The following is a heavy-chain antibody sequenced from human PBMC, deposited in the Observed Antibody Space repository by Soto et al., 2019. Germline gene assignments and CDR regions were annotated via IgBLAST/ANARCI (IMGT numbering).Heavy chain of an antibody. CDR1: GYTFTSYY. Sequence: QVQLVQSGAEVKKPGASVKVSCKASGYTFTSYYMHWVRQAPGQGLEWMGIINPSGGSTSYAQKFQGRVTMTRDTSTSTVYMELSSLRSEDTAVYYCARGGWAYYYDSSAPDAFDIWGQGTMVTVSS. V-gene: IGHV1-46*03. CDR2: INPSGGST. D-gene: IGHD3-22*01. J-gene: IGHJ3*02. CDR3: ARGGWAYYYDSSAPDAFDI.